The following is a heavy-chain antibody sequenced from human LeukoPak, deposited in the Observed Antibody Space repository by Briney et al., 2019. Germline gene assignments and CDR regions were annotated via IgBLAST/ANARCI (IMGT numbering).Heavy chain of an antibody. D-gene: IGHD4-17*01. CDR2: IIPIFGTA. CDR1: GGTFSSHA. CDR3: AIPSGDYGDYEEFDY. J-gene: IGHJ4*02. V-gene: IGHV1-69*05. Sequence: ASVKVSCKXSGGTFSSHAISWVRQAPGQGLEWMGRIIPIFGTANYAQKFQGRVTITTDESMSTAYMELSSLRSEDTAVYYCAIPSGDYGDYEEFDYWGQGTLVTVSS.